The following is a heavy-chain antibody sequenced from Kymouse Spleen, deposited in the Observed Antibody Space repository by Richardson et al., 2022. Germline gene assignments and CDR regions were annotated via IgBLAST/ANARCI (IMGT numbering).Heavy chain of an antibody. J-gene: IGHJ4*02. CDR3: AKDNVLLWFGELNYFDY. D-gene: IGHD3-10*01. V-gene: IGHV3-30*18. CDR1: GFTFSSYG. Sequence: QVQLVESGGGVVQPGRSLRLSCAASGFTFSSYGMHWVRQAPGKGLEWVAVISYDGSNKYYADSVKGRFTISRDNSKNTLYLQMNSLRAEDTAVYYCAKDNVLLWFGELNYFDYWGQGTLVTVSS. CDR2: ISYDGSNK.